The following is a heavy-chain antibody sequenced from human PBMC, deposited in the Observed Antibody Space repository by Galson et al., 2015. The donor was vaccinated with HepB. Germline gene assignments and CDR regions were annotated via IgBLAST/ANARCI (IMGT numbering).Heavy chain of an antibody. J-gene: IGHJ3*02. CDR3: ARETSRIVFHAFDI. Sequence: SLRLSCAASGFTFSTYSMHWVRQAPGKGLEWLAVIQHVGSPIRYADSVKGRFTVSRDNSKNTLYLEMNNLRAEDTAVYYCARETSRIVFHAFDIWGQGTMVTVSS. CDR1: GFTFSTYS. V-gene: IGHV3-33*08. D-gene: IGHD2-21*01. CDR2: IQHVGSPI.